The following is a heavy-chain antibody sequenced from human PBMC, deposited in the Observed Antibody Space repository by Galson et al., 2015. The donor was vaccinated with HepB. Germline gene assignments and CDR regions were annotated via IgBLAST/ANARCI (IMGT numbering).Heavy chain of an antibody. V-gene: IGHV1-18*04. CDR1: GYTFSIYG. J-gene: IGHJ4*02. D-gene: IGHD3-22*01. CDR2: ISGFNANT. Sequence: SVKVSCKASGYTFSIYGISWVRQAPGQGLEWMGWISGFNANTNYAQKYQGRLTINTDTSTTTSYMELRSLRSDDTAIYYCARFYYDGTGYLDNWGQGTPITVSS. CDR3: ARFYYDGTGYLDN.